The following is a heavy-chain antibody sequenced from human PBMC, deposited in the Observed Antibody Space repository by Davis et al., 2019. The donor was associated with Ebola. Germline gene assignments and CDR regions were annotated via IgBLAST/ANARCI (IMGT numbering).Heavy chain of an antibody. Sequence: PSETLSLTCAAYGGSFSGYYWSWIRQPPGKGLEWIGEINHSGSTNYNPSLKSRVTISVDTSKNQFSLKLSSVTAADTAVYYCARGESYSSSWSRNYYYMDVWGKGTTVTVSS. V-gene: IGHV4-34*01. J-gene: IGHJ6*03. CDR1: GGSFSGYY. CDR2: INHSGST. CDR3: ARGESYSSSWSRNYYYMDV. D-gene: IGHD6-13*01.